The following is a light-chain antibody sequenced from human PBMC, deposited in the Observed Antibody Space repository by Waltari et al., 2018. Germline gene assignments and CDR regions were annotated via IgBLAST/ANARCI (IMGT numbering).Light chain of an antibody. CDR3: QQYNNWPPFVYT. CDR2: GAS. Sequence: EIVMTQSPATLSVSPGERATLSCRASQSVSSNLAWYQQKPGQAPRLLIYGASTRATGIPARFSGSGSGTEFTLTISSLQSEDFAVYYCQQYNNWPPFVYTFGQGTKLEIK. J-gene: IGKJ2*01. CDR1: QSVSSN. V-gene: IGKV3-15*01.